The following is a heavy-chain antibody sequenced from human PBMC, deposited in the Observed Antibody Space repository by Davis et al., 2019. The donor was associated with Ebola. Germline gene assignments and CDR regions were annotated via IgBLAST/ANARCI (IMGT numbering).Heavy chain of an antibody. CDR3: AAGGLGGGFDV. CDR1: GGTFSSYT. Sequence: AASVKVSCKASGGTFSSYTISWVRQAPGQGLEWMGYFDPEDGEALYAQKFQGRVTMTEDKSTDKAYMELSSLRSEDTAVYYCAAGGLGGGFDVWGQGTMVTVSS. V-gene: IGHV1-24*01. D-gene: IGHD2-15*01. J-gene: IGHJ3*01. CDR2: FDPEDGEA.